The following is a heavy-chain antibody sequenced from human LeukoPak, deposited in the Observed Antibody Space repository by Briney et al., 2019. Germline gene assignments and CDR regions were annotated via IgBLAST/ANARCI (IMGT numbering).Heavy chain of an antibody. J-gene: IGHJ4*02. D-gene: IGHD1-20*01. Sequence: GGSLRLSCAAFGFTFSSYTMNWVRQAPGKGLEWVSCISDSSSIINYADSVKGRFTISRDNAKNSLYLHMNSLRAEDTAVYYCVRSPIIGTTGRFDYWGQGTLVTVSS. CDR1: GFTFSSYT. CDR2: ISDSSSII. CDR3: VRSPIIGTTGRFDY. V-gene: IGHV3-48*01.